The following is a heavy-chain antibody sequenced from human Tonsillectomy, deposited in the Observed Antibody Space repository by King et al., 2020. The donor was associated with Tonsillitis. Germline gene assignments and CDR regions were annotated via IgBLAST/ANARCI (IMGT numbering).Heavy chain of an antibody. V-gene: IGHV4-34*01. Sequence: VQLQQWGAGLLKPSETLSLTCAVYGGSFSGYYWTWIRQSPGKGLEWIGEINHSGSTHYNPSLKSRVTISVDTSKNQLSLQLTSVTAAETAGYYCARSGRYGSGGRYNSLTDFWGQGTLVTVSS. D-gene: IGHD2-15*01. CDR1: GGSFSGYY. CDR3: ARSGRYGSGGRYNSLTDF. CDR2: INHSGST. J-gene: IGHJ4*02.